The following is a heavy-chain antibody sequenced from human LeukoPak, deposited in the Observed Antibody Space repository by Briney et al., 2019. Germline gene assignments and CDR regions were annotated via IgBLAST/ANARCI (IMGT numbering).Heavy chain of an antibody. CDR1: GFTFSSYG. Sequence: PGGSLRLSCAASGFTFSSYGMHWVRQAPGKGLEWVAVISYDGSDKNYGDSVKGRFTISRDNSKNTLYLQMDSLRTGDTAVYYCARGSGRIAAGGSEHYWGQGTLVTVSS. J-gene: IGHJ4*02. CDR2: ISYDGSDK. D-gene: IGHD6-13*01. CDR3: ARGSGRIAAGGSEHY. V-gene: IGHV3-30*03.